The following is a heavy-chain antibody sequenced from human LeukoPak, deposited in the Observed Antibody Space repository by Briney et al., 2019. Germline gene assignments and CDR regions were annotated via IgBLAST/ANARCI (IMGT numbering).Heavy chain of an antibody. CDR2: IYTSGST. D-gene: IGHD3-22*01. V-gene: IGHV4-61*02. CDR3: ARDYYDSSGYYRLDY. J-gene: IGHJ4*02. Sequence: SQTLSLTCTVSGGSISSGSYYWSWIRQPAGTGLEWIGRIYTSGSTNYNPSLKSRVTISVDTSKNQFSLKLSSVTAADTAVYYCARDYYDSSGYYRLDYWGQGTLVTVSS. CDR1: GGSISSGSYY.